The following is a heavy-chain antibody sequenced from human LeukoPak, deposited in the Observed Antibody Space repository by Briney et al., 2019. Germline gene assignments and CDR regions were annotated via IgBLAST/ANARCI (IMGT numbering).Heavy chain of an antibody. D-gene: IGHD3-10*01. CDR2: IYYSGST. CDR3: ARGPYYFGSGSDYKRNGYAY. J-gene: IGHJ4*02. Sequence: PSETLSLTCTVSGGSISSSSYYWGWIRQPPGKGLEWIGSIYYSGSTYYNPSLERRVTISINTYKNQFSLKLNSVTAADTAVYYCARGPYYFGSGSDYKRNGYAYWGQGTLVTVSS. CDR1: GGSISSSSYY. V-gene: IGHV4-39*07.